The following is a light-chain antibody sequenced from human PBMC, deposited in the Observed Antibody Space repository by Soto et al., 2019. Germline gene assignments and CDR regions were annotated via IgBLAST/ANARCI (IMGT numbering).Light chain of an antibody. CDR3: SSYTSSITPVV. V-gene: IGLV2-14*03. Sequence: QSVLTQPASVSGSPGQSITISCTGTSSDVGGYNFVSWYQHHPDKVPKLMIYDVITRPSGVSYRFSGSKSDNTASLTISGLQAEDEADYYCSSYTSSITPVVFGGGTKLTVL. CDR1: SSDVGGYNF. J-gene: IGLJ2*01. CDR2: DVI.